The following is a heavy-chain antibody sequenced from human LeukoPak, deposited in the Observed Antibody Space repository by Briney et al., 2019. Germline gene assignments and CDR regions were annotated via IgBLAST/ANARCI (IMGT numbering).Heavy chain of an antibody. CDR1: GFTFSSDA. D-gene: IGHD4-17*01. CDR2: ISGSGGST. V-gene: IGHV3-23*01. Sequence: GGSLRLSCAASGFTFSSDAMSWVRQAPGKGLEWVSAISGSGGSTYYADSVKGRFTISRDNSKNTLYLQMNSLRAEDTAVYYCAKKYGDYYYYYYMDVWGKGTTVTVSS. J-gene: IGHJ6*03. CDR3: AKKYGDYYYYYYMDV.